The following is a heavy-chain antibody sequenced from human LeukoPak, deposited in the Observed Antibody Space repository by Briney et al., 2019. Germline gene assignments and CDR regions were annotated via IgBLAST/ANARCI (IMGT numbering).Heavy chain of an antibody. V-gene: IGHV3-48*02. CDR2: IRSISSTI. CDR1: GFTFSSYS. CDR3: AREEIPAAIGMDV. J-gene: IGHJ6*02. Sequence: PRGSLRLSCAASGFTFSSYSMSWVRQAPGKGLEWVSYIRSISSTIYYADSVKGRFTISRDNAKNSLYLHMNSLRDEDTAVYYCAREEIPAAIGMDVWGQGTTVTVSS. D-gene: IGHD2-2*01.